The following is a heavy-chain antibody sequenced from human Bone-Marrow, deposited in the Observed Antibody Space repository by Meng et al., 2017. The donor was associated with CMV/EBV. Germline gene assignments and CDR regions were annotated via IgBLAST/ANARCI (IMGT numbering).Heavy chain of an antibody. J-gene: IGHJ5*02. Sequence: SETLSLTWTVSGASLSSYYCGWIRQPPGKGLEWIGYIYYSGITDYNPSLKSRVTISVDTSKDQFSLKLSSVTAADTAVYYCAKDIHFYDSSGYLTWFDPWGQGTLVTGSS. CDR3: AKDIHFYDSSGYLTWFDP. CDR2: IYYSGIT. CDR1: GASLSSYY. V-gene: IGHV4-59*01. D-gene: IGHD3-22*01.